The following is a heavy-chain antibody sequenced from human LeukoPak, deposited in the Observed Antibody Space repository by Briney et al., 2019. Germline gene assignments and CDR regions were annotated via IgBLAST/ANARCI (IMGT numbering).Heavy chain of an antibody. D-gene: IGHD5-12*01. CDR2: MNPNSGNT. Sequence: ASVKVSCKASGYTFTSYDINWVRQATGQGLEWMGWMNPNSGNTGYAQKFQGRVTITRNTSISTAYMELSSLRSEDTAVYYCARLRGYSGYDSDYWGQGTLVTVSS. CDR1: GYTFTSYD. V-gene: IGHV1-8*01. J-gene: IGHJ4*02. CDR3: ARLRGYSGYDSDY.